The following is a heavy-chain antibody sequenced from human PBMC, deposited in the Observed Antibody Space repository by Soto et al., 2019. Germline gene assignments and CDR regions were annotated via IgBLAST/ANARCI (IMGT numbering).Heavy chain of an antibody. CDR3: AKDSSSFKARGYFDY. CDR2: ISYDGSNK. J-gene: IGHJ4*02. D-gene: IGHD6-6*01. CDR1: GFTFSSYG. V-gene: IGHV3-30*18. Sequence: PGGSLRLSCAASGFTFSSYGMHWVRQAPGKGLEWVAVISYDGSNKYYADSVKGRFTISRDNSKNTLYLQMNSLRAEDTAVYYCAKDSSSFKARGYFDYWGQGTLVTVSS.